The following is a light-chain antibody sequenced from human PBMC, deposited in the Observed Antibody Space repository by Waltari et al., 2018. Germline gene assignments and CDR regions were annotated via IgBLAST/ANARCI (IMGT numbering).Light chain of an antibody. CDR3: CSYAGNSIYV. V-gene: IGLV2-23*02. CDR1: SSEFGRYSL. Sequence: QSALTQPASVSGPPGQSITTSGPGTSSEFGRYSLVSWYQHPPGKAPKLMIFEVSQRPSGVSNRFSGSKSGNTASLTISGLQAEDEADYHCCSYAGNSIYVFGTGTKVTVL. CDR2: EVS. J-gene: IGLJ1*01.